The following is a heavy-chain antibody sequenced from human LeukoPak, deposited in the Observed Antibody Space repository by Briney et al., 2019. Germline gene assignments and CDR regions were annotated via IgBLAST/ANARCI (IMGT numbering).Heavy chain of an antibody. D-gene: IGHD3-10*01. CDR1: GYSFTSYW. V-gene: IGHV5-51*01. Sequence: GESLKISCKGSGYSFTSYWIGWVRQMPGKGLEWMGIIYPGDSDTRYSPSFQGQVTISADKSISTAYLQWSSLKASDTAMYYCARGASYYGSGKMRTYYYYGMDVWGQGTTVTVSS. J-gene: IGHJ6*02. CDR3: ARGASYYGSGKMRTYYYYGMDV. CDR2: IYPGDSDT.